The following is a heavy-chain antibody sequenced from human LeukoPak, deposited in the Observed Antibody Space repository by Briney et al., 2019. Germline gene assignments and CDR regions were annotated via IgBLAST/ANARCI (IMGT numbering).Heavy chain of an antibody. Sequence: PGGSLRLSCAASGFTFSSYAMHWVRQAPGKGLEWVAVISYDGSNKYYADSVKGRFTISRDNSKNTLYLQMNSLRAEDTAVYYCAKEDVGRFLEWLSALDYWGQGTLVTVSS. J-gene: IGHJ4*02. CDR1: GFTFSSYA. CDR2: ISYDGSNK. D-gene: IGHD3-3*01. CDR3: AKEDVGRFLEWLSALDY. V-gene: IGHV3-30-3*01.